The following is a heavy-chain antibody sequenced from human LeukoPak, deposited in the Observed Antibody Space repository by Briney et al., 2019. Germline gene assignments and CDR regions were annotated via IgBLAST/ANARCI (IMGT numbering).Heavy chain of an antibody. CDR1: GFTFSKYA. J-gene: IGHJ4*02. D-gene: IGHD6-13*01. V-gene: IGHV3-23*01. CDR3: AKRRGAAAGTVFDY. Sequence: GGSLRLSCSASGFTFSKYAMSWVRQAPGKGLEWVSGISGNFISTFYADSVKGRFTISRDNSKNTLYLQMNSLRPEDTAVYYCAKRRGAAAGTVFDYWGQGTLVTVSS. CDR2: ISGNFIST.